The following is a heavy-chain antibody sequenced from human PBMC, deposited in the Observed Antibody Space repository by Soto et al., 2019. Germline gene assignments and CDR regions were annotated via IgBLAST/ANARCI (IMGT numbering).Heavy chain of an antibody. D-gene: IGHD1-1*01. V-gene: IGHV3-74*03. J-gene: IGHJ5*02. Sequence: XGSLSLSCSAAGVTFSNYFMPWVRQFPGEGLVWVSRMSGDGKTITYADPVKGRFTISRDNAKNTLYLQMNRLRVEDTAVYYCARTYVPGLAGFDHWGQGTLVTVSS. CDR3: ARTYVPGLAGFDH. CDR1: GVTFSNYF. CDR2: MSGDGKTI.